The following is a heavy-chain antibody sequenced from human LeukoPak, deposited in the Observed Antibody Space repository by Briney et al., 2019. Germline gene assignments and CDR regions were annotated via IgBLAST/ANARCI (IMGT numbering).Heavy chain of an antibody. J-gene: IGHJ6*02. CDR1: GYSFTHHG. V-gene: IGHV1-8*02. Sequence: ASVKVSCKASGYSFTHHGISWVRQAPGQGPAWMGWMNPNSGNTGYAQKFQGRVTMTRNTSISTAYMELSSLRSEDTAVYYCAREGCSSTSCYSVFYYYYYGMDVWGQGTTVTVSS. CDR3: AREGCSSTSCYSVFYYYYYGMDV. D-gene: IGHD2-2*01. CDR2: MNPNSGNT.